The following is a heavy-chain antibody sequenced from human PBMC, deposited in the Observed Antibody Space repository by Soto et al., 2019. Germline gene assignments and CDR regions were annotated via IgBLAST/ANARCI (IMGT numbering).Heavy chain of an antibody. J-gene: IGHJ4*02. CDR3: ACDLGVGMEDY. V-gene: IGHV1-18*01. D-gene: IGHD3-10*01. Sequence: GASVKVSCKASGYTFTNYGFSWVRQAPGQGLEWMGWISAYNGNTKYAQKLQGRVTMTTDTSTSTAYMELRSLRSDDTAVYYCACDLGVGMEDYWSQGTPVTVSS. CDR1: GYTFTNYG. CDR2: ISAYNGNT.